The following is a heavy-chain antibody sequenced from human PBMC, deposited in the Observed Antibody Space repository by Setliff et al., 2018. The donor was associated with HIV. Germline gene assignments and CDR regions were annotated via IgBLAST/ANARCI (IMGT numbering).Heavy chain of an antibody. CDR1: GYTFTNYA. J-gene: IGHJ4*02. D-gene: IGHD4-17*01. CDR3: ARLSPYGDYLLFQY. CDR2: IDTNTGNP. Sequence: EASVKVSCKASGYTFTNYAMNWLRQAPGQGLEWMGWIDTNTGNPTYAQGFTGRFVFSLDTSVSTAFLQISTLKAEDTAVYYCARLSPYGDYLLFQYWGQGTQVT. V-gene: IGHV7-4-1*02.